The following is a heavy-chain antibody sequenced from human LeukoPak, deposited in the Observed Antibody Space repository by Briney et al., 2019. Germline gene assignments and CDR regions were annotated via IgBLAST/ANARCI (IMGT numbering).Heavy chain of an antibody. CDR3: GKDSGIPVAGTLRAFDI. V-gene: IGHV3-30*18. J-gene: IGHJ3*02. CDR1: WFPFRWLG. CDR2: ILNDGSNK. D-gene: IGHD6-19*01. Sequence: PWGPPSPSRPSPWFPFRWLGMHRDRQAPGKGLEMDSIILNDGSNKCCADSVKDRFTITRDNSKNTLYRQMNSLRAEDTAVYYCGKDSGIPVAGTLRAFDIWGQGTMVTVSS.